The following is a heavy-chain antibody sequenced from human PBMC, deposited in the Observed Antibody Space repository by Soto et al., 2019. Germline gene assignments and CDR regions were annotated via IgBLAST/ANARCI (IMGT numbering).Heavy chain of an antibody. J-gene: IGHJ4*02. V-gene: IGHV3-9*01. CDR1: GINFDDFA. D-gene: IGHD2-8*01. CDR2: INWDSEDI. CDR3: AKDTAPGFYDANGHLDS. Sequence: VQLVESGGGLVQPGGSRRLSCVVSGINFDDFAMHWVRQVPGKGLEWVSGINWDSEDIGYADSVKGRCTISRDNAKNSLYLQMNSLKAEATALYYCAKDTAPGFYDANGHLDSWGQGTPVTVSS.